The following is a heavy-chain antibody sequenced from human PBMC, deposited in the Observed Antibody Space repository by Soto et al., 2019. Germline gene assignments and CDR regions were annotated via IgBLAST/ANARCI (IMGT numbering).Heavy chain of an antibody. CDR1: GFTFSSYG. Sequence: QVQLVESGGGVVQPGRSLRLACAASGFTFSSYGMHWVRQAPGKGLEWVAVISYDGSNKFYADSVKGRFTISRDNSKSTMYLQMNSLRPDDTAVNYCAKDPYGGSHNNFYFDYWGQGTLVTVSS. CDR3: AKDPYGGSHNNFYFDY. V-gene: IGHV3-30*18. J-gene: IGHJ4*02. CDR2: ISYDGSNK. D-gene: IGHD4-17*01.